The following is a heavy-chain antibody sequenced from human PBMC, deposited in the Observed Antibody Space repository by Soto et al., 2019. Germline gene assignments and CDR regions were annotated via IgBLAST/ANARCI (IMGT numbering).Heavy chain of an antibody. CDR1: GFTFDDYA. CDR2: ISWNSGSI. CDR3: AKDISGYDLRWFDP. D-gene: IGHD5-12*01. V-gene: IGHV3-9*01. J-gene: IGHJ5*02. Sequence: EVQLVESGGGLVQPGRSLRLSCAASGFTFDDYAMHWVRQAPGKGLEWVSGISWNSGSIGYADSVKGRFTISRDNAKNSLYLQMNRLRAEDTALYYCAKDISGYDLRWFDPWGQGTLVTVSS.